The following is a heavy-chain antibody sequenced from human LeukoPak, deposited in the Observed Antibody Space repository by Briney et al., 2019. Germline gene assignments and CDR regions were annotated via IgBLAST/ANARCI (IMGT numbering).Heavy chain of an antibody. CDR3: ARSIAVAETYWFDP. CDR2: IYSGGSK. CDR1: GFTVSSNY. J-gene: IGHJ5*02. V-gene: IGHV3-53*01. Sequence: GGSLRLSCAASGFTVSSNYMSWVRQAPGKGLEWVSVIYSGGSKYYADSVKGRFTISRDNSKNTLYLQMNSLRAEDTAVYYCARSIAVAETYWFDPWGQGTLVTVSS. D-gene: IGHD6-19*01.